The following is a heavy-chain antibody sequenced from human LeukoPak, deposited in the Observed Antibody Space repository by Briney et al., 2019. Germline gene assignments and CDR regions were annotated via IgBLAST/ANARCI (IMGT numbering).Heavy chain of an antibody. CDR2: INHSGST. D-gene: IGHD6-6*01. CDR3: ARYLAARPSYYYMDV. V-gene: IGHV4-34*01. CDR1: GGSFSGYY. J-gene: IGHJ6*03. Sequence: SETLSLTCVVYGGSFSGYYWSWIRQPPGKGLEWIGEINHSGSTNYNPSLKSRVTISVDTSKNQFSLKLSSVTAADTAVYYCARYLAARPSYYYMDVWGKGTTVTVSS.